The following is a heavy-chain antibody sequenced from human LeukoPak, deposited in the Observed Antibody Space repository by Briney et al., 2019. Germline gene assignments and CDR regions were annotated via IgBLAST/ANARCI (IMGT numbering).Heavy chain of an antibody. Sequence: PSETLSLTCTVSGGSISSYYWGWIRQPPGKGLEWIGYIYYSGSTNYNPSLKSRVTISVDTSKNQFSLKLSSVTAADTAVYYCARGWESGSSYNWFDPWGQGTLVTVSS. CDR2: IYYSGST. D-gene: IGHD3-3*01. J-gene: IGHJ5*02. V-gene: IGHV4-59*01. CDR1: GGSISSYY. CDR3: ARGWESGSSYNWFDP.